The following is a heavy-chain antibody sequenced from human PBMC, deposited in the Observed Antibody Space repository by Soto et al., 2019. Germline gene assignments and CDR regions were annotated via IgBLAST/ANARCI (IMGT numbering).Heavy chain of an antibody. Sequence: LETLSLTCTVLGDSISDNYGSWIRQPPGKGLEWIGYINYSGSTNYNPSLNGRVSMSVHTSKNQFPLTLTSVTAADPAFYYCGRIAPPWMLPGFDPWGQGTLVTVPS. CDR3: GRIAPPWMLPGFDP. CDR2: INYSGST. CDR1: GDSISDNY. J-gene: IGHJ5*02. V-gene: IGHV4-59*01. D-gene: IGHD2-15*01.